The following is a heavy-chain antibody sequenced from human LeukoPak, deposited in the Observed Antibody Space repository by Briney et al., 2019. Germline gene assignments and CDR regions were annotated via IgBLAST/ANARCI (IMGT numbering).Heavy chain of an antibody. V-gene: IGHV3-48*01. CDR2: INSGSSTI. Sequence: GGSLRLSCGAFGFSLGSYSMDWVRQAPGKGLERVSHINSGSSTIYYADSVKGRFTISRDNAGNSLYLQMNSLRAEDTAVYYCARVLLERPGIDSFDMWGQGTMVTVPS. CDR3: ARVLLERPGIDSFDM. J-gene: IGHJ3*02. CDR1: GFSLGSYS. D-gene: IGHD1-1*01.